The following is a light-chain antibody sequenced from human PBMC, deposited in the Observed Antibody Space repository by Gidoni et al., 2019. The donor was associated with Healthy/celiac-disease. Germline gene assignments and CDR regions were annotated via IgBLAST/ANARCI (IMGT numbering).Light chain of an antibody. CDR3: QQYGSSPGT. CDR2: GAS. J-gene: IGKJ1*01. CDR1: QSVSSNY. Sequence: EIVLTQSPGTLSFSPGERATLSCRASQSVSSNYLAWYQQKPGQAPRLLIYGASSRATGIPDRFSGSGSGTDFTLTISRLEPEDFAVYFCQQYGSSPGTFGQGTKVEIK. V-gene: IGKV3-20*01.